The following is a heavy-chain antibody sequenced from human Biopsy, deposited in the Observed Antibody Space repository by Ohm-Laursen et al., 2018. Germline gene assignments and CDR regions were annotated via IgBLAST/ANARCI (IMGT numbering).Heavy chain of an antibody. Sequence: ASVKVSCKPSGYTFTAFSVHWLRQAPGQGLEWMGWINPKSGDTDYPQNFQGRVSMTRDTSISKAYMDLSRLRSDDTAVYYCARGRRHCSGTCSRWYFDLWGRGTLVTVSS. CDR2: INPKSGDT. D-gene: IGHD2-2*01. J-gene: IGHJ2*01. V-gene: IGHV1-2*02. CDR1: GYTFTAFS. CDR3: ARGRRHCSGTCSRWYFDL.